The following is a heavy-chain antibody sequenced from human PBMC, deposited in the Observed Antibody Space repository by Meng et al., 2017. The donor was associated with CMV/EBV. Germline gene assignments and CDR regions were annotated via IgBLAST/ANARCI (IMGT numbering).Heavy chain of an antibody. Sequence: GESLKISCAASGFTFSSDSMNWVRQAPGKGLEWVSYISSSSSTIYYADSVKGRFTISRDNAKNSLYLQMNSLRAEDTAVYYCARDGRNFWSGDDAFDIWGQGTMVTVSS. CDR3: ARDGRNFWSGDDAFDI. CDR2: ISSSSSTI. CDR1: GFTFSSDS. J-gene: IGHJ3*02. D-gene: IGHD3-3*01. V-gene: IGHV3-48*04.